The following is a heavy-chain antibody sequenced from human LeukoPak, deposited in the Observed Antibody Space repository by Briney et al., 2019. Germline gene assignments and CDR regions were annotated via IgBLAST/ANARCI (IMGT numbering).Heavy chain of an antibody. CDR2: ISVSGGTT. CDR1: GFTFSTNA. V-gene: IGHV3-23*01. D-gene: IGHD3-22*01. CDR3: AKDANYLDSSGYFIPFDY. Sequence: GGSLRLSCVASGFTFSTNAMNWVRQAPGKGLEWVSGISVSGGTTSYADSVKGRFTISRDNSVNIVYLQMDSLRADDSALYSCAKDANYLDSSGYFIPFDYWGPGTLVTVAS. J-gene: IGHJ4*02.